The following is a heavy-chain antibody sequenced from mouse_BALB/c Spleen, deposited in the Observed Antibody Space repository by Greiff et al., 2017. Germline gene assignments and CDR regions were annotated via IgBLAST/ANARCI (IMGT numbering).Heavy chain of an antibody. V-gene: IGHV1S29*02. J-gene: IGHJ3*01. CDR1: GYTFTDYN. Sequence: EVQLQQSGPELVKPGASVKISCKASGYTFTDYNMHWVKQSHGKSLEWIGYIYPYNGGTGYNQKFKSKATLTVDNSSSTAYMELRSLTSEDSAVYYCARPHTATEGFAYWGQGTLVTVSA. D-gene: IGHD1-2*01. CDR2: IYPYNGGT. CDR3: ARPHTATEGFAY.